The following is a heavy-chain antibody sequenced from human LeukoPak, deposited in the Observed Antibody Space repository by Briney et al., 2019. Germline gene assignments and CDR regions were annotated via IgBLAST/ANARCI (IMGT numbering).Heavy chain of an antibody. CDR2: IKSKTDGGTT. V-gene: IGHV3-15*01. CDR1: GFTFSNAW. D-gene: IGHD5-24*01. J-gene: IGHJ2*01. CDR3: ATPGGWDGYNWNWYFDL. Sequence: PGGSLRLSCAASGFTFSNAWMSWVRQAPGKGLDWVGRIKSKTDGGTTDYAAPVKGRFTISRDDSKNTLYLQMNNLRAEDTAVYFCATPGGWDGYNWNWYFDLWGRGTLVIVSS.